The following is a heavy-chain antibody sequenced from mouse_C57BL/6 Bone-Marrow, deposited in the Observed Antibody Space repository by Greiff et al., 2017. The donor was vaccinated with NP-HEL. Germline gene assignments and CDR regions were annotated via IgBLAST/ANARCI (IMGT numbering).Heavy chain of an antibody. J-gene: IGHJ4*01. D-gene: IGHD2-3*01. V-gene: IGHV3-6*01. Sequence: EVKLLESGPGLVKPSQSLSLTCSVTGYSITSGYYWNWIRQFPGNKLEWMGYISYDGSNNYNPSLKNRISITRDTSKNQFFLKLNSVTTEDTATYYCARGDGYYSYAMDYWGQGTSVTVSS. CDR2: ISYDGSN. CDR3: ARGDGYYSYAMDY. CDR1: GYSITSGYY.